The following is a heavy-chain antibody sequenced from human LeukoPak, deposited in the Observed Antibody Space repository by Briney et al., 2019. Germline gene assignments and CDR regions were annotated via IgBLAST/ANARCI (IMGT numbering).Heavy chain of an antibody. J-gene: IGHJ3*02. Sequence: ASVKVSCKASGYTFTSYYMHWVRQAPGQGLEWMGIINPSGGNRSYAQKFQGRVTMTRDTSTSTVYMELSSLRSEDTAVYYCARVKPNYYDSSAYGTFDIWGQGTMVTVSS. V-gene: IGHV1-46*01. CDR2: INPSGGNR. CDR1: GYTFTSYY. D-gene: IGHD3-22*01. CDR3: ARVKPNYYDSSAYGTFDI.